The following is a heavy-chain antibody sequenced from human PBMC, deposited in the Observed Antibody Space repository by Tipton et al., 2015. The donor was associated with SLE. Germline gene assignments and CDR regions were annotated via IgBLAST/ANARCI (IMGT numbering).Heavy chain of an antibody. D-gene: IGHD3-22*01. Sequence: QVQLVQSGPEVKKPGSSVKVSCKASGGTFSSYAISWVRQAPGQGLEWMGGIIPIFGTANYAQKFQGRVTITADESTSTAYMELSSLKSEDTAVYYCSREDYYDSRSLCSWYFDLCGRGTLVTVSS. V-gene: IGHV1-69*01. CDR1: GGTFSSYA. J-gene: IGHJ2*01. CDR3: SREDYYDSRSLCSWYFDL. CDR2: IIPIFGTA.